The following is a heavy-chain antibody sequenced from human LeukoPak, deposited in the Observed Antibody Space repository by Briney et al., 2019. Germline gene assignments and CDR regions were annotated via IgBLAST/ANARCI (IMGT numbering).Heavy chain of an antibody. V-gene: IGHV3-7*01. CDR1: GFTFRDYW. D-gene: IGHD6-19*01. Sequence: GGSLRLSCAASGFTFRDYWMSWVRQAPGKGLEWVANIKSDGSQKYYVDSVKGRFTISRDNAQNSLYLQMNSLRAEDTAVYYCANSGWSLRDYWGQGTLVTVSS. CDR2: IKSDGSQK. CDR3: ANSGWSLRDY. J-gene: IGHJ4*02.